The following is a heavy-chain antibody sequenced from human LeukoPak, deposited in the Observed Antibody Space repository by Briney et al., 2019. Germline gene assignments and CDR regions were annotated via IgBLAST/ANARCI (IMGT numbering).Heavy chain of an antibody. CDR2: IYPGDSDT. D-gene: IGHD3-9*01. CDR1: GYSFTSYW. J-gene: IGHJ6*02. Sequence: GEALQISCKGSGYSFTSYWIGWVRPMPGKGLGWMGIIYPGDSDTRYSPSFQGQVTISADKSISTAYLQWSSLKASDTAMYYCARLGFYDILTEYGMDIWGQGTTVTVSS. CDR3: ARLGFYDILTEYGMDI. V-gene: IGHV5-51*01.